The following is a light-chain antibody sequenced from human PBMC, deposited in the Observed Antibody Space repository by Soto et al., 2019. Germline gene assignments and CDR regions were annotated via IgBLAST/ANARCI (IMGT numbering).Light chain of an antibody. CDR3: QNDYSAPST. CDR2: AAS. Sequence: DIQMTQSPSSLSAFLGDRVTITCRASQGISDYLVWYQQKPGKVPKLLIYAASTLQSGVPPRFSGTRSGTDFTLTISSLQPESVATDYCQNDYSAPSTFGPGTKVDIK. V-gene: IGKV1-27*01. CDR1: QGISDY. J-gene: IGKJ3*01.